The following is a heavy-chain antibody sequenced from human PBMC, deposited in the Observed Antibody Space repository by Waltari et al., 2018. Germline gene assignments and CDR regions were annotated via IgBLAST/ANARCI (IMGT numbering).Heavy chain of an antibody. D-gene: IGHD6-19*01. Sequence: QVQLVQSGAEVTTPGSSVKVSCEASGGTFSSYAIHWVRQAPGQGLEWMGGIIPIFCTANYAQKSQGRVTITADESTSTAYMELSSLRSEATALYYCASSAVAGAGSRYYFDYWGQGTLVTVSS. CDR2: IIPIFCTA. CDR1: GGTFSSYA. J-gene: IGHJ4*02. V-gene: IGHV1-69*01. CDR3: ASSAVAGAGSRYYFDY.